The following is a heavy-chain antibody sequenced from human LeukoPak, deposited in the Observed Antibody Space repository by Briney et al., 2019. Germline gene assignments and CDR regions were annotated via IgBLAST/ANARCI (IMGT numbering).Heavy chain of an antibody. D-gene: IGHD1-14*01. Sequence: GGSLRLSCAASGFTFSSYAMHWVRQAPGKGLEWVAVISYDGSNKYYADSVKGRFTISRDNSKNTLYLQMNSLRAEDTAVYYWAREDDHLDYWLQGPLVTVSS. J-gene: IGHJ4*02. CDR2: ISYDGSNK. CDR3: AREDDHLDY. CDR1: GFTFSSYA. V-gene: IGHV3-30-3*01.